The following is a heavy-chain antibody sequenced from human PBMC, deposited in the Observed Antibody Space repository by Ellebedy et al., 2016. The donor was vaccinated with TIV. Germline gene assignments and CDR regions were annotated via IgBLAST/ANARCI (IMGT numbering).Heavy chain of an antibody. Sequence: PGGSLRLSCAASGFTFSSYAMSWVRQAPGKGLVWVSAISGSGGSTYYADSVKGRFTISRDKSKNTMYLQMNSLRAEDTAVYYCAGHGDRAMTHWGQGTLVTVSS. D-gene: IGHD5-18*01. J-gene: IGHJ4*02. V-gene: IGHV3-23*01. CDR2: ISGSGGST. CDR3: AGHGDRAMTH. CDR1: GFTFSSYA.